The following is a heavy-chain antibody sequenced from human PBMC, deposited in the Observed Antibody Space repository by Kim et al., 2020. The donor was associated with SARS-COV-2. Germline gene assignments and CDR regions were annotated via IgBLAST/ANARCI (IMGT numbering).Heavy chain of an antibody. CDR3: ARASGYSYGYVDY. CDR1: RFTFSNYG. J-gene: IGHJ4*02. V-gene: IGHV3-33*01. Sequence: GGSLRLSCAASRFTFSNYGMHWVRQAPGKGLEGVAVIWYDGRTQYSAASVKGRFPISRDNSKTTLYLPMTSLRAEDTAIYYCARASGYSYGYVDYWGQGT. CDR2: IWYDGRTQ. D-gene: IGHD5-18*01.